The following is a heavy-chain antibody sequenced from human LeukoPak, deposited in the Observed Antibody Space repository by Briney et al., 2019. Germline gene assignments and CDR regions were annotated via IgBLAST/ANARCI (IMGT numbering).Heavy chain of an antibody. CDR3: ARHGADIVVVPSGSVVY. D-gene: IGHD2-2*01. CDR1: GGSISSISYY. CDR2: IYNSGST. V-gene: IGHV4-39*01. J-gene: IGHJ4*02. Sequence: PSETLSLTCTVSGGSISSISYYWGWIRQPPGKGLEWIGSIYNSGSTYYNPSLKSRVTISVDTSKNQFSLELSSLTAADTAVYYCARHGADIVVVPSGSVVYWGQGTLVTVSS.